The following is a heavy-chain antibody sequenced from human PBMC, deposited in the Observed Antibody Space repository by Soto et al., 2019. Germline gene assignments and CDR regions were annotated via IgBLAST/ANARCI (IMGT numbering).Heavy chain of an antibody. J-gene: IGHJ6*02. CDR1: GFTFSSYG. CDR3: ANDVNLPKSYGGLVFSYYYYGMDV. D-gene: IGHD5-12*01. CDR2: ISYDGSNK. Sequence: GGSLRLSCAASGFTFSSYGMHWVRQAPGKGLEWVAVISYDGSNKYYADSVKGRFTISRDNSKNTLYLQMNSLRAEDTAVYYCANDVNLPKSYGGLVFSYYYYGMDVWGQGTKVSVSS. V-gene: IGHV3-30*18.